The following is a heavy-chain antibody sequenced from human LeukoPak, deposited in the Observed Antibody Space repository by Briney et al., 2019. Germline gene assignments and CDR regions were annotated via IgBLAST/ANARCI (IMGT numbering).Heavy chain of an antibody. Sequence: GGSLRLSCAASGFTFSSFGMHWVRQAPGKGLEWVSAISDSGNIYHADSVKGRFTISRDSSKNTLFLRMNRLRPEDTAVYYCVAAFGGIVVPDYWGQGTLVTVSS. V-gene: IGHV3-23*01. CDR3: VAAFGGIVVPDY. J-gene: IGHJ4*02. CDR1: GFTFSSFG. D-gene: IGHD3-16*02. CDR2: ISDSGNI.